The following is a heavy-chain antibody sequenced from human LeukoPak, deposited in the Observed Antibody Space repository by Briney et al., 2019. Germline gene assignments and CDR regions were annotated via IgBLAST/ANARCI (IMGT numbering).Heavy chain of an antibody. D-gene: IGHD6-6*01. V-gene: IGHV3-23*01. CDR3: ATREYSSSDYFDY. J-gene: IGHJ4*02. CDR1: GFTFSSYA. Sequence: GGSLRLSCAASGFTFSSYAMSWVRRPPGKGLVGGSAISGSGGSTYYADSVKGRLTISRDNSKNTLYLQMNSLRAEDTAVYYCATREYSSSDYFDYWGQGTLVTVSS. CDR2: ISGSGGST.